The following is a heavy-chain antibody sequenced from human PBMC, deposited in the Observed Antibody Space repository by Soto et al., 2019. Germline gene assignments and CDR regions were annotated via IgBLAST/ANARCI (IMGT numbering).Heavy chain of an antibody. V-gene: IGHV1-69*13. CDR2: IIPIFGTA. Sequence: ASVKVSCKASGGTFSSYAISWVRQAPGQGLEWMGGIIPIFGTANYAQKFQGRVTITADESTSTAYMELSSLRSEDTAVYYCESGNAFGQAARTRIEKFQHWGQGTLVTVPQ. CDR3: ESGNAFGQAARTRIEKFQH. CDR1: GGTFSSYA. J-gene: IGHJ1*01. D-gene: IGHD6-6*01.